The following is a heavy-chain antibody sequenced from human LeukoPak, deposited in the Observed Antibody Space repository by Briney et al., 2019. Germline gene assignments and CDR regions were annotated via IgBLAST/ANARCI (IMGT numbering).Heavy chain of an antibody. CDR1: GFTFSSHA. CDR2: FSGSGGST. CDR3: AKDPTLLITIFGSGLGAFDI. D-gene: IGHD3-3*01. Sequence: GGSLRLSCAASGFTFSSHAMSWVRQAPGKGLEWVLSFSGSGGSTYYADSVKGRFTISRDNSKNTLYLQMNSLRAEDTAVYYCAKDPTLLITIFGSGLGAFDIWGQGTMVTVSS. J-gene: IGHJ3*02. V-gene: IGHV3-23*01.